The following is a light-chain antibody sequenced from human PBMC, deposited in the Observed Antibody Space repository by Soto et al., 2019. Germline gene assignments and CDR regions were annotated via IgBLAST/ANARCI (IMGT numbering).Light chain of an antibody. CDR3: SSYTSSSVV. J-gene: IGLJ2*01. CDR2: DVS. CDR1: SSDVGGYNY. V-gene: IGLV2-14*01. Sequence: QSALTQPASVSGSPGQSITISCTGTSSDVGGYNYVSWYQQHPGKAPKLMIYDVSNRPSGVSNRFSGSKSGNTASLTISGLQSEDEADYYCSSYTSSSVVFGRGTKLTLL.